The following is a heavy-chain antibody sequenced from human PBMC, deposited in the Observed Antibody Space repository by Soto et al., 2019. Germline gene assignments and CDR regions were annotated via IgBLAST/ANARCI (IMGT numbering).Heavy chain of an antibody. V-gene: IGHV3-23*01. Sequence: EVQLLESGGGLVQPGGSLRLSCAASGFTFSSYAMSWVRQAPGKGLEWVSGISGSGGSTYSADSVKGRFSTSRDNSRNTLYLQMKSLRVEDTAVYYCAKGVGGGDTNSREYYYGMDVWGQGTTVTVSS. CDR2: ISGSGGST. J-gene: IGHJ6*02. D-gene: IGHD2-21*01. CDR1: GFTFSSYA. CDR3: AKGVGGGDTNSREYYYGMDV.